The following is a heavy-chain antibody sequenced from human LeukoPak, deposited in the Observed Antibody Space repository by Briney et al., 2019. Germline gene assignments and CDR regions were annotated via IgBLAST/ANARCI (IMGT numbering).Heavy chain of an antibody. CDR2: ISYDGSNK. CDR1: GFTFSSYA. J-gene: IGHJ4*02. CDR3: AGENWNYGSGFDY. V-gene: IGHV3-30-3*01. D-gene: IGHD1-7*01. Sequence: PGGSLRLSCAASGFTFSSYAMHWVRQAPGKGLEWVAVISYDGSNKYYADSVKGRFTISRDNSKNTLYLQMNSLRAEDTAVYYCAGENWNYGSGFDYWGQGTLVTVSS.